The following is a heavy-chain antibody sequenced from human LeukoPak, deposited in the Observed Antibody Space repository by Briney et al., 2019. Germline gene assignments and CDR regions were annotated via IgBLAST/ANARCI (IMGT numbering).Heavy chain of an antibody. CDR2: ISAYNGST. D-gene: IGHD3/OR15-3a*01. J-gene: IGHJ5*02. CDR3: ARVGVDYNWFDP. Sequence: ASVKVSCKASGYTFTSYGISWVRQAPGQGLEWMGWISAYNGSTNYAQKLQGRVTMTTDTSASTAYMELRSLRSDDTAVYYCARVGVDYNWFDPWGQGTLVTVSS. V-gene: IGHV1-18*01. CDR1: GYTFTSYG.